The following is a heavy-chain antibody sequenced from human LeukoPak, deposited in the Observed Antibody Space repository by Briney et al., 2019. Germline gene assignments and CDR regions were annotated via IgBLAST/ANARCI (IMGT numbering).Heavy chain of an antibody. CDR2: MSYDGSNK. Sequence: PGGSLRLSCAASGFTFSSYGMHWVRQAPGKGLEWVAVMSYDGSNKYYADSVKGRFTISRDNSKNTLYLQMNSLRAEDTAVYYCAKDQVGAPGGYRFDYWGQGTLVTVSS. D-gene: IGHD1-26*01. CDR1: GFTFSSYG. J-gene: IGHJ4*02. V-gene: IGHV3-30*18. CDR3: AKDQVGAPGGYRFDY.